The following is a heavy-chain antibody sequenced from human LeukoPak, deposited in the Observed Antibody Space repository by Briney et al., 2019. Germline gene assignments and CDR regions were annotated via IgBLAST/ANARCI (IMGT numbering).Heavy chain of an antibody. CDR2: INHSGST. D-gene: IGHD3-3*01. CDR1: GGSFSGYY. J-gene: IGHJ4*02. CDR3: ARAADFWSGLNVDY. Sequence: SETLSLTCAVYGGSFSGYYWSWIRQPPGKGLEWIGEINHSGSTNYNPSLKSRVTISVDTSKNQFSLKLSSVTAADTAVYYCARAADFWSGLNVDYWGQGTLVTVSS. V-gene: IGHV4-34*01.